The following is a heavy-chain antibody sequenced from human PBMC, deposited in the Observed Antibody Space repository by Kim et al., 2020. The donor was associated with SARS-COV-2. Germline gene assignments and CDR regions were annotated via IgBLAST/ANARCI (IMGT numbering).Heavy chain of an antibody. V-gene: IGHV1-3*01. CDR1: GYTFTSYA. D-gene: IGHD3-16*02. Sequence: ASVKVSCKASGYTFTSYAMHWVRQAPGQRLEWMGWINAGNGNTKYSQKFQGRVTITRDTSASTAYMELSSLRSEDTAVYYCARDLPMITFGGVIVKREGWFDPWGQGTLVTVSS. J-gene: IGHJ5*02. CDR2: INAGNGNT. CDR3: ARDLPMITFGGVIVKREGWFDP.